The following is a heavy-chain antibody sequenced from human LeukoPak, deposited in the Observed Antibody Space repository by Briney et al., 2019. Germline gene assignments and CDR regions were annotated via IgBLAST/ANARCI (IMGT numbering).Heavy chain of an antibody. D-gene: IGHD3-3*01. CDR1: GFTFGDYA. J-gene: IGHJ4*02. CDR2: ISGSGGST. Sequence: GGSLRLSCTASGFTFGDYAMSWVRQAPGKGLEWVSAISGSGGSTYYADSVKGRFTISRDNSKNTLYLQMNSLRAEDTAVYYCAKGAYYDFWSGYSYKDYWGQGTLVTVSS. CDR3: AKGAYYDFWSGYSYKDY. V-gene: IGHV3-23*01.